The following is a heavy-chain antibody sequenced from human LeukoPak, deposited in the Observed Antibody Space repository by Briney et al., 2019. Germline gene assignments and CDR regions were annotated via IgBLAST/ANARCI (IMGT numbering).Heavy chain of an antibody. CDR2: VIHSQSI. V-gene: IGHV4-34*01. CDR3: ARGIRGGGMNASGYYRYHYNGLDV. D-gene: IGHD5-12*01. Sequence: SETLSLTCAVSGGSLSGYYWSWIRQSPGKGLEWIGEVIHSQSINLNPSLMSRLAISVDTSKNQFSLRLSSVTAADTAVYFCARGIRGGGMNASGYYRYHYNGLDVWGQGTKVTVSS. J-gene: IGHJ6*02. CDR1: GGSLSGYY.